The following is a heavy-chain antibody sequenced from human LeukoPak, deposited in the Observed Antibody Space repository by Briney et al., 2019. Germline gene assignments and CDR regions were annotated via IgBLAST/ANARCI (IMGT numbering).Heavy chain of an antibody. J-gene: IGHJ5*02. V-gene: IGHV7-4-1*02. CDR1: GYTFTSYA. Sequence: GASVKVSCKASGYTFTSYAMNWVRQAPGQGLEWMGWNNTNTGNPTYAQGFTGRFVFSLDTSVSTAYLQISSLKAEDTAVYYCARFGSLGYCSGGRCYSGWFDPWGQGTLVTVSS. CDR2: NNTNTGNP. D-gene: IGHD2-15*01. CDR3: ARFGSLGYCSGGRCYSGWFDP.